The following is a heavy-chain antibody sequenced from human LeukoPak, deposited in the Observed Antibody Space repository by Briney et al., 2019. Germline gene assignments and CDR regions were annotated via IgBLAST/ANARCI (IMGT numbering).Heavy chain of an antibody. CDR3: ARVSAYYYDSSGPNEAFDI. J-gene: IGHJ3*02. CDR1: GFTFSDYY. CDR2: ISSSGSTI. V-gene: IGHV3-11*01. D-gene: IGHD3-22*01. Sequence: GGSLRLSCAASGFTFSDYYMSWIRQAPGKGLEWVSYISSSGSTIYYADSVKGRFTISRDNAKNSLYLQMNSLRAEDTAVYYCARVSAYYYDSSGPNEAFDIWGQGTMVTVSS.